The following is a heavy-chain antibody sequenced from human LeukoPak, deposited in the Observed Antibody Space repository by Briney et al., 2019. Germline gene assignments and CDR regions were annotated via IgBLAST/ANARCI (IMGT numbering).Heavy chain of an antibody. Sequence: SQTLSLTCTVSGGSITSGDYYWSWIRQPPGKGLEWIAYMYYSGSTYYNPSLKSRVTMSADTSKNQFSLELSSVTAADTAVYYCARPYYYDSRIDPWGQGTLVTVSS. CDR2: MYYSGST. CDR3: ARPYYYDSRIDP. J-gene: IGHJ5*02. CDR1: GGSITSGDYY. D-gene: IGHD3-22*01. V-gene: IGHV4-30-4*01.